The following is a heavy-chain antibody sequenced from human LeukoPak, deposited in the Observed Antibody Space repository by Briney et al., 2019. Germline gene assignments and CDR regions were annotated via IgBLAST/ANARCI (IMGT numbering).Heavy chain of an antibody. Sequence: PSETLSLTCTVSGGPISSYYWSWIRQPPGKGLEWIGYIYYSGSTNYNPSLKSRVTISVDTSKNQFSLKLSSVTAADTAVYYCARTTGTTRMYYFDYWGQGTLVTVSS. CDR3: ARTTGTTRMYYFDY. D-gene: IGHD1-1*01. J-gene: IGHJ4*02. V-gene: IGHV4-59*01. CDR1: GGPISSYY. CDR2: IYYSGST.